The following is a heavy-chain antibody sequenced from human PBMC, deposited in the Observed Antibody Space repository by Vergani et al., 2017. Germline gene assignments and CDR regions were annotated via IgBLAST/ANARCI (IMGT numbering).Heavy chain of an antibody. CDR1: GHTFTGYY. V-gene: IGHV1-2*02. Sequence: QVQLVQSGAEVKKPGASVKVSCKASGHTFTGYYMHWVRQAPGQGLEWMGWINPNSGGTNYAQKIQGRVTMTRDTSISTAYMERSRLRSDDTAVYYCARDNGPIAVAGTVAFDIWGQGTMVTVSS. CDR3: ARDNGPIAVAGTVAFDI. CDR2: INPNSGGT. J-gene: IGHJ3*02. D-gene: IGHD6-19*01.